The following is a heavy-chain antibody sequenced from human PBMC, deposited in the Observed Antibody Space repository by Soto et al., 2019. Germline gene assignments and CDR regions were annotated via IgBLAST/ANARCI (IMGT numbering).Heavy chain of an antibody. Sequence: EVQLLESGGGLVQPGGALRLSCAASGFTFSSHAMSWVRQAPGKGLEWISSISAGSEGAYYADTVKGRFTISRDNANNPLDLQMNTLSAEDTGVYYCARDLWWYLHWGQGTLLTVSS. CDR1: GFTFSSHA. J-gene: IGHJ4*02. CDR2: ISAGSEGA. CDR3: ARDLWWYLH. D-gene: IGHD2-15*01. V-gene: IGHV3-23*01.